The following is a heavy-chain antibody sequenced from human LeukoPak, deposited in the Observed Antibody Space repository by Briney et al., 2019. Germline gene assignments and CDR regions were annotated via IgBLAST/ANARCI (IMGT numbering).Heavy chain of an antibody. J-gene: IGHJ5*02. CDR1: GYTFTNNF. Sequence: ASVKVSCKASGYTFTNNFMHWVRQAPGQGLEWMGIINPSGDNTWYAQKFQGRVTMTRDMATSSDYMEVSSLRSEDTAVYYCARDNSVGDSAWWFDPWGQGTLVTVSS. CDR2: INPSGDNT. CDR3: ARDNSVGDSAWWFDP. V-gene: IGHV1-46*01. D-gene: IGHD5-12*01.